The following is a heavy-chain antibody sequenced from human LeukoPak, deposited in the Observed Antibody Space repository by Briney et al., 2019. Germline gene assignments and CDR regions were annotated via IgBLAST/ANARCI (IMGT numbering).Heavy chain of an antibody. CDR1: GYTFTSYD. CDR3: AKDHCGSLSCYPFYFDC. J-gene: IGHJ4*02. Sequence: ASVRVSCKASGYTFTSYDINWVRQAPGQGLEWMGWMNPNSGNTDYAQKFQSRVTMTRNTSISTAYMELSSLRSEDTAVYYCAKDHCGSLSCYPFYFDCWGQGTLVTVSS. V-gene: IGHV1-8*01. CDR2: MNPNSGNT. D-gene: IGHD2-2*01.